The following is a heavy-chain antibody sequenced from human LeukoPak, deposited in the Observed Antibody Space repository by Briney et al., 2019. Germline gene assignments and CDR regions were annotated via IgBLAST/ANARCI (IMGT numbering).Heavy chain of an antibody. V-gene: IGHV4-59*01. Sequence: TSETLSLTCTVSGGPITGSYWSWIRQPPGKGLEWIGYIYYSGTTYYNPSLKSRVSISVDTSKNQFSLKLSSVTAADTAVYYCARDRGGTVMVYTRGKDYYYMDVWGKGTTVTVSS. D-gene: IGHD2-8*01. CDR3: ARDRGGTVMVYTRGKDYYYMDV. J-gene: IGHJ6*03. CDR1: GGPITGSY. CDR2: IYYSGTT.